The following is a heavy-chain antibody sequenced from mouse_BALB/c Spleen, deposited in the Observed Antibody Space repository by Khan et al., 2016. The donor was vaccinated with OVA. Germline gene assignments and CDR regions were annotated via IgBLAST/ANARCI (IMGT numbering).Heavy chain of an antibody. Sequence: QVQLKQSGAELAKPGASVKMSCKASGYTFINYWILWVKQRPGQGLEWIGYINPSTGYTEYNQNFKDKATLTADKSSSTAYMQLSSLTSEDSAVYYCVREGAYFRSDGWFAYWGQGTLVTVSA. D-gene: IGHD2-14*01. CDR2: INPSTGYT. V-gene: IGHV1-7*01. CDR3: VREGAYFRSDGWFAY. J-gene: IGHJ3*01. CDR1: GYTFINYW.